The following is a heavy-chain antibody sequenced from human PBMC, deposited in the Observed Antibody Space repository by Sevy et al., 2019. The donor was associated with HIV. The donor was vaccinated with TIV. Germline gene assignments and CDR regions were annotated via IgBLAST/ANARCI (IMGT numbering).Heavy chain of an antibody. CDR2: LSFGSGKI. CDR3: AREGCTKPHDY. Sequence: GGSLRLSCAASGFTFNIYSMSWVRQTPGKGLEWVATLSFGSGKINHADSVKGRFTMSRDDSKNAVYLQMNNLRVEETAIYYCAREGCTKPHDYWGQGTLVTVSS. CDR1: GFTFNIYS. J-gene: IGHJ4*02. V-gene: IGHV3-23*01. D-gene: IGHD2-8*01.